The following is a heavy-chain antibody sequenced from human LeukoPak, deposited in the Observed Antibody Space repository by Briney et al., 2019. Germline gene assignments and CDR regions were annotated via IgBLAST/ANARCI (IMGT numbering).Heavy chain of an antibody. CDR2: IKQDANEK. J-gene: IGHJ4*02. Sequence: GGSLRLSCAASGFTFSSYCMSWVRQAPGKGLEWVANIKQDANEKFYVDSVKGRFTVSRDNAKNSLNLQMNSLRVEDTAVYYCARGFGSWNYYFDYWGQGILVTVSS. CDR1: GFTFSSYC. D-gene: IGHD6-13*01. CDR3: ARGFGSWNYYFDY. V-gene: IGHV3-7*01.